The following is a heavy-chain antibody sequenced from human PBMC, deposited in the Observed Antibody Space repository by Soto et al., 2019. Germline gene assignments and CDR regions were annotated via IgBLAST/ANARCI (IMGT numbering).Heavy chain of an antibody. Sequence: EGSLRLSCAASGFTFRGDAMTWVRQAPGQGLEWVSAINDNGDTTYYAASVKGRFTISRDNSKNTLYLQMNSLRDDDTAVYYCAKDGLGLEGRDSGYDYVLLHNWGQGTLVTVSS. J-gene: IGHJ4*02. V-gene: IGHV3-23*01. CDR2: INDNGDTT. CDR3: AKDGLGLEGRDSGYDYVLLHN. CDR1: GFTFRGDA. D-gene: IGHD5-12*01.